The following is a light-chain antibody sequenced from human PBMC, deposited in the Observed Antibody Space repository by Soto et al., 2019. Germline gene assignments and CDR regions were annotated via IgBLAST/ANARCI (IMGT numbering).Light chain of an antibody. V-gene: IGKV1-27*01. CDR1: QGITTY. CDR3: QNYNSAPLT. J-gene: IGKJ4*01. CDR2: TAS. Sequence: DIQMTQSPSSLSASVGDRVTSTCRASQGITTYLAWYQQKPGKVPKRLIYTASTLQSGVPSRFSGSGSGTDFTLTISSLQPEDVATYYCQNYNSAPLTFGGGTKVEI.